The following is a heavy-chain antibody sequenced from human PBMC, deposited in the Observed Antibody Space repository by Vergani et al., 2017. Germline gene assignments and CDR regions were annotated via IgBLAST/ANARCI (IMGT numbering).Heavy chain of an antibody. J-gene: IGHJ3*02. CDR1: GFTFSSYS. CDR3: ARDGQAAVTTYAFDI. D-gene: IGHD4-17*01. CDR2: ISSSSSYI. V-gene: IGHV3-21*01. Sequence: EVQLVESGGGLVKPGGSLRLSCAASGFTFSSYSMNWVRQAPGKGLGWVSSISSSSSYIYYADSVKGRFTISRDNAKNSLYLQMNSLRAEDTAVYYCARDGQAAVTTYAFDIWGQGTMVTVSS.